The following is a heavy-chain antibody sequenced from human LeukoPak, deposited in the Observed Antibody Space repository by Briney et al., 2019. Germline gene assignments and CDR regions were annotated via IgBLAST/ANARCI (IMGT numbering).Heavy chain of an antibody. CDR1: GFSLSTSGVG. Sequence: SGPTLVNPTQTLTLTCTFSGFSLSTSGVGVGWIRQPPGKALEWLALIYWDDDKRYSPSLKSRLTITKDTSKNQVVLTMTNMDPVDTATYYCAPRAEMAPGGRNYYFDYWGQGTLVTVSS. J-gene: IGHJ4*02. D-gene: IGHD5-24*01. CDR3: APRAEMAPGGRNYYFDY. CDR2: IYWDDDK. V-gene: IGHV2-5*02.